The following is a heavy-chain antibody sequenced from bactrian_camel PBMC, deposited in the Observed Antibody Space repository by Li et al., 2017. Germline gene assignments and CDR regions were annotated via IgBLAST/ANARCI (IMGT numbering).Heavy chain of an antibody. J-gene: IGHJ6*01. Sequence: HVQLVESGGGSVQAGGSLKLTCVASGFIFSNCGMGWYRQVPGKERELVSDINAGGTTTKYADSVKGRFTISRDNAKNTLYLQLDSLKNEDTAMYYCAQSMSWVLGADFEYWGQGTQVTVS. V-gene: IGHV3S54*01. D-gene: IGHD5*01. CDR3: AQSMSWVLGADFEY. CDR1: GFIFSNCG. CDR2: INAGGTTT.